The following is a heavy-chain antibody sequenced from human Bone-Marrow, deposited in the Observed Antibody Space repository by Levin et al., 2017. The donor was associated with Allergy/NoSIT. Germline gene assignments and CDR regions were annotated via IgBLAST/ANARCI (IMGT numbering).Heavy chain of an antibody. D-gene: IGHD5-18*01. J-gene: IGHJ4*02. Sequence: GGSLRLSCAASGFTFSSYAMHWVRQAPGKGLEWVAVISYDGSNKYYGDSVKGRFTISRDNSKNTLYLQMNSLRLEDTTVYYCARGGGLGHNYGSVFDYWGQGTLVTVSS. CDR1: GFTFSSYA. V-gene: IGHV3-30-3*01. CDR2: ISYDGSNK. CDR3: ARGGGLGHNYGSVFDY.